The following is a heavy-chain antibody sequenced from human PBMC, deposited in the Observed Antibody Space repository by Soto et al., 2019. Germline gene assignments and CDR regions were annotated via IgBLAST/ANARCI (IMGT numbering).Heavy chain of an antibody. J-gene: IGHJ4*02. CDR2: ISGFNRDT. CDR3: ARASRPYGDCDY. D-gene: IGHD4-17*01. Sequence: GASVTVSCKASGYTFTSYGISWVRQAPGQGLEWMGWISGFNRDTKYAQKFQGRVTMTKDTSTSTAYMELRSLRSDDTAVYYCARASRPYGDCDYWGQGTLVTVSS. CDR1: GYTFTSYG. V-gene: IGHV1-18*01.